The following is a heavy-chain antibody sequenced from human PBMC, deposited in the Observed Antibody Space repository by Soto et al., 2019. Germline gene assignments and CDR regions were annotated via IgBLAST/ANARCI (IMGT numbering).Heavy chain of an antibody. CDR2: ISGSGGST. D-gene: IGHD2-2*01. CDR3: AKDRAVVLPAAMIHYYYYMVV. J-gene: IGHJ6*03. CDR1: GFTFSSYA. Sequence: EVQLLESGGGLVQPGGSLRLSCAASGFTFSSYAMSWVRQAPGKGLEWVSAISGSGGSTYYADSVKGRFTISRDNSKNTLYLQMNGLSAEDTAVYYCAKDRAVVLPAAMIHYYYYMVVCGKGTTVTFSS. V-gene: IGHV3-23*01.